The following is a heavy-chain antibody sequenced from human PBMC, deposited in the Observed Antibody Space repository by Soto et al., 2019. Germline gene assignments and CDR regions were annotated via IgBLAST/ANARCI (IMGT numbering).Heavy chain of an antibody. D-gene: IGHD2-15*01. CDR3: SRGVASLVDS. Sequence: QVQLVQSGAEVKKPGSSVRVSCTPSGGTFSSYTISWVRQAPGQGLEWMGRIVPITGMTRYAQKFQGRLTITAVTSTTTAYLELSSLTSAGSAVYFCSRGVASLVDSWGQGTQVTVSS. V-gene: IGHV1-69*02. CDR2: IVPITGMT. J-gene: IGHJ4*02. CDR1: GGTFSSYT.